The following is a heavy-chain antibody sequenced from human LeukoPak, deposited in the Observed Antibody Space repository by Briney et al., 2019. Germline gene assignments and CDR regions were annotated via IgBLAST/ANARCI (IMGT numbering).Heavy chain of an antibody. CDR1: GYSISSDYY. V-gene: IGHV4-38-2*02. Sequence: SETLSLTCTVSGYSISSDYYWGWIRQPPGKGLEWIGFIYHSGSTYYNPSLKSRVTISVDTSKNQFSLKLSSVTAADTAVYYCARDHGLWFGEHNPFDIWGQGTMVTVSS. D-gene: IGHD3-10*01. CDR2: IYHSGST. CDR3: ARDHGLWFGEHNPFDI. J-gene: IGHJ3*02.